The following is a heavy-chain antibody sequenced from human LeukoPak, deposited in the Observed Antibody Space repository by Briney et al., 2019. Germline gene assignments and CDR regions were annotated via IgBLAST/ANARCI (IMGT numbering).Heavy chain of an antibody. V-gene: IGHV1-18*01. CDR1: GYTFTSYG. Sequence: ASVKVSCKASGYTFTSYGISWVRQAPGQGLEWMGWICAYNGNTNYAQKLQGRVTMTTDTSTSTAYMELRSLRSDDTAVYYCARWSYYYGSGSRFRAFDIWGQGTMVTVSS. J-gene: IGHJ3*02. D-gene: IGHD3-10*01. CDR2: ICAYNGNT. CDR3: ARWSYYYGSGSRFRAFDI.